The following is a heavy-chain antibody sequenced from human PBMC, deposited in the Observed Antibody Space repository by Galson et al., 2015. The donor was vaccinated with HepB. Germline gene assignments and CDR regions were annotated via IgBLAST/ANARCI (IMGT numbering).Heavy chain of an antibody. CDR2: ISSSSSTI. V-gene: IGHV3-48*04. Sequence: SLRLSCAASGFTFSSYSMNWVRQAPGKGLEWVSYISSSSSTIYYADSVKGRFTISRDNAKNSLYLQMNSLRAEDTAVYYCARDSGYDSPGYLGYWGQGTLVTVSS. J-gene: IGHJ4*02. D-gene: IGHD5-12*01. CDR3: ARDSGYDSPGYLGY. CDR1: GFTFSSYS.